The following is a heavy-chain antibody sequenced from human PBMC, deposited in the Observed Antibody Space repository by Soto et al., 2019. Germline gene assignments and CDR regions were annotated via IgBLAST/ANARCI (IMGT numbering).Heavy chain of an antibody. J-gene: IGHJ5*02. V-gene: IGHV1-3*04. Sequence: ASVKVSCKDSGYTFTRYAMHWVRQAPGQGLAWIGWINTGNGNSHYSQKFQGRVTFTRDTSASTAYMELSSLTSEDSAVYFCARNVDYFDPWGQGTLVTVSS. CDR1: GYTFTRYA. D-gene: IGHD4-17*01. CDR3: ARNVDYFDP. CDR2: INTGNGNS.